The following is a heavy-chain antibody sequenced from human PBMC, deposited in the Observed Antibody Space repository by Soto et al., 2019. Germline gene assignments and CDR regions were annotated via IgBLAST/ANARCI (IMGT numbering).Heavy chain of an antibody. V-gene: IGHV3-30*03. Sequence: GGSLRLSCAASGFTFSSYGMHWVRQAPGKGLEWVAVIYDGSNKYYADSVKGRFTISRDNSKNTLYLQMNSLRAEDTAVYYCASEYCSGGSCPLYYGMDVWGQGTTVTVS. J-gene: IGHJ6*02. CDR1: GFTFSSYG. CDR3: ASEYCSGGSCPLYYGMDV. CDR2: IYDGSNK. D-gene: IGHD2-15*01.